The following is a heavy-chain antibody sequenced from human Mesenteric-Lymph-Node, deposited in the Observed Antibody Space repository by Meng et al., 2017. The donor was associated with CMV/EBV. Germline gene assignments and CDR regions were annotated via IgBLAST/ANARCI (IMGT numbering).Heavy chain of an antibody. J-gene: IGHJ5*02. Sequence: WSWIRQPPGKGLEWIGEINHSGSTNYNPSLKSRVTISVDTSKNQFSLKLSSVTAADTAVYYCARGSSGYCSSTSCYTGGKWVFRWFDPWGQGTLVTVSS. V-gene: IGHV4-34*01. CDR3: ARGSSGYCSSTSCYTGGKWVFRWFDP. CDR2: INHSGST. D-gene: IGHD2-2*02.